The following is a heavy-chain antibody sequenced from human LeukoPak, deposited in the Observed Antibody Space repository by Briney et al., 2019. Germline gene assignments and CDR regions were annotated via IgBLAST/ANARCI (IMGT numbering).Heavy chain of an antibody. CDR1: GFTFSSYE. CDR3: AVGDYIYWSYYYGMDV. J-gene: IGHJ6*02. CDR2: ISSSGSTI. V-gene: IGHV3-48*03. D-gene: IGHD4-17*01. Sequence: PGGSLRLSCAASGFTFSSYEMNWVRQAPGKGLEWVSYISSSGSTIYYADSVKGRFTISRDNAKNSLYLQMNSLRAEDTAIYYCAVGDYIYWSYYYGMDVWGQGTTVTVSS.